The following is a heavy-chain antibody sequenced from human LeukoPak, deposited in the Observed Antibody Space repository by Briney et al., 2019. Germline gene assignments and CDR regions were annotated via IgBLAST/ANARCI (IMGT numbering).Heavy chain of an antibody. Sequence: GGSLRLSCAASGITFSSYGMHWVRQAPGKGLEWVAVISYDGSNEYYADSVKGRFTISRDNSKNTLYLQMNSLRAEDTAVYYCAKDMVRGVRPLDIWGQGTMVTVSS. CDR3: AKDMVRGVRPLDI. CDR1: GITFSSYG. D-gene: IGHD3-10*01. V-gene: IGHV3-30*18. CDR2: ISYDGSNE. J-gene: IGHJ3*02.